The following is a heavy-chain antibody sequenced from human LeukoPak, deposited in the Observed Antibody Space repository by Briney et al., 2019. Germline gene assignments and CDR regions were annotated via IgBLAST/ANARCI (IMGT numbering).Heavy chain of an antibody. V-gene: IGHV3-23*01. Sequence: GGSLRLSCAASGFTFSSYGMSWVRQAPGKGLEWVSAISGSGGSTYYADPVKGRFTISRDNSKNTLYLQMNSLRAEDTAVYYCAKTGRVLLWFGEFLMGGNYFDYWGQGTLVTVSS. D-gene: IGHD3-10*01. CDR1: GFTFSSYG. CDR3: AKTGRVLLWFGEFLMGGNYFDY. J-gene: IGHJ4*02. CDR2: ISGSGGST.